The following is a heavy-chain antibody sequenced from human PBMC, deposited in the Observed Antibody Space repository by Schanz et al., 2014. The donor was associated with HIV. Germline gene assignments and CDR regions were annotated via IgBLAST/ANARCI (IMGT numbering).Heavy chain of an antibody. Sequence: QVQLVESGGGVVQPGRSLRLSCAASGFTFSDYYMSWIRQAPGKGLEWVSYISGSGNTIYYADSVKGRFTISRDNAKNSLSLQMNSLRAEDTAVYYCARPDYDFWVDVWGQGTTVTVSS. V-gene: IGHV3-11*01. CDR2: ISGSGNTI. CDR3: ARPDYDFWVDV. J-gene: IGHJ6*02. D-gene: IGHD3-3*01. CDR1: GFTFSDYY.